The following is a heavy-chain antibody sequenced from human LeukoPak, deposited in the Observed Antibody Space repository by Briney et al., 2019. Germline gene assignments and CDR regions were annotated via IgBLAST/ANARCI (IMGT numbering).Heavy chain of an antibody. D-gene: IGHD5-18*01. CDR3: ASDVDTNY. CDR1: VFTFGTFW. V-gene: IGHV3-7*05. CDR2: IKENGSEK. J-gene: IGHJ4*02. Sequence: RGGPRLSCTASVFTFGTFWTSSGRDSPRERVEWVAKIKENGSEKNNVQSAKGRFTISRDNARKSLSLQMNSLRGEETAVYYCASDVDTNYWGQGTLVTVS.